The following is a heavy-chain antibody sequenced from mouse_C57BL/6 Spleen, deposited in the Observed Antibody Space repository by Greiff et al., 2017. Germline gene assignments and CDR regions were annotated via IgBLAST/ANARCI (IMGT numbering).Heavy chain of an antibody. D-gene: IGHD2-4*01. Sequence: QVHVQQSGPELVKPGASVKISCKASGYAFSSSWMHWVKQRPGQGLEWIGRIYPGDGDTNYNGKFKGKATLTADKSSSTAYMQLSSLTSEDSAVYFCERGGGYYDDEDAFEYWGQGTSVTVSS. V-gene: IGHV1-82*01. J-gene: IGHJ4*01. CDR2: IYPGDGDT. CDR3: ERGGGYYDDEDAFEY. CDR1: GYAFSSSW.